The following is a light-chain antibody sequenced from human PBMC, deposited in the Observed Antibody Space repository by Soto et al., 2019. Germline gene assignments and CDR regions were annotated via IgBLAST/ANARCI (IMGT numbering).Light chain of an antibody. CDR3: QQRCNWPPGFT. CDR1: QSVSIH. CDR2: DTS. V-gene: IGKV3-11*01. J-gene: IGKJ3*01. Sequence: EIVLTQSPATLSLSPGERATLSCRASQSVSIHLSWYQQKGGQAPRLLIYDTSNRATGIPARFSGSGSGTDFTLTISSLETEDSAVYYCQQRCNWPPGFTFGPGTKVDIK.